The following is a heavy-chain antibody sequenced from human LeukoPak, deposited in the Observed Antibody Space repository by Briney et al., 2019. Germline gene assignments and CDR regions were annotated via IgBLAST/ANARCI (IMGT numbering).Heavy chain of an antibody. CDR2: VKGDGSST. Sequence: GGSLRLSCAASGFTLSSFWMHWLRQAPGKGLVWVSRVKGDGSSTTYADSVKGRFTISRDNAKNTLYLQMNSLRAEDTAVYYCASYGLDFDFALDYWGQGALVTVSS. V-gene: IGHV3-74*01. CDR1: GFTLSSFW. J-gene: IGHJ4*02. CDR3: ASYGLDFDFALDY. D-gene: IGHD3-3*01.